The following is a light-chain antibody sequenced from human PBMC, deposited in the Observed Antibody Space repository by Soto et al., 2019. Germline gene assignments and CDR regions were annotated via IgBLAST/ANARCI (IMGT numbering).Light chain of an antibody. CDR2: KTS. V-gene: IGKV1-5*03. J-gene: IGKJ5*01. CDR3: QQYSSYST. CDR1: QSISNW. Sequence: DIQMTQSPSTLSASVGDRVTITCRASQSISNWLAWYQQKPGKAPKLLIYKTSNLDSGVPSRFSGSGSGTEFTLTISSLQPGDFATYYCQQYSSYSTFGQGTRLEIK.